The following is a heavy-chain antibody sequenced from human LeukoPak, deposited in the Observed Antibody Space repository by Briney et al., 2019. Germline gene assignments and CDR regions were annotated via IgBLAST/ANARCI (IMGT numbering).Heavy chain of an antibody. D-gene: IGHD6-13*01. CDR1: GGSISSYY. CDR2: IYTSGST. V-gene: IGHV4-4*07. CDR3: ARGYSSSWSTGFDY. J-gene: IGHJ4*02. Sequence: PSETLSLTCTVSGGSISSYYWSWIRQPAGKGLEWIGRIYTSGSTNYNPSLKSRVTMSVDTSKNQFSLKLSSVTAADTAVYYCARGYSSSWSTGFDYWGQGTLVTVSS.